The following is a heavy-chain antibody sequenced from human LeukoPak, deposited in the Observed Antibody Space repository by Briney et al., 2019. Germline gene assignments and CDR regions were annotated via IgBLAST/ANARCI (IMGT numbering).Heavy chain of an antibody. D-gene: IGHD3-3*01. CDR1: GFTFSSYW. CDR2: IKQDGSEK. Sequence: GGSLRPSCAASGFTFSSYWMSWVLQAPGKGLEWVANIKQDGSEKHYVDSVKGRLTISRDNAKNLLYLQMNSLRVEDTAVYYCAGGPGFLIDCWGQGTLVTVSS. CDR3: AGGPGFLIDC. J-gene: IGHJ4*02. V-gene: IGHV3-7*01.